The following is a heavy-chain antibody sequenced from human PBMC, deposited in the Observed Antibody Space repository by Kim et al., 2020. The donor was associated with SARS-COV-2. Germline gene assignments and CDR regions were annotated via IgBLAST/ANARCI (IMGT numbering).Heavy chain of an antibody. D-gene: IGHD3-22*01. CDR3: AKDNYYDSSGYYSVIDY. CDR1: GFTFDDYA. V-gene: IGHV3-9*01. CDR2: ISWNSGSI. J-gene: IGHJ4*01. Sequence: GGSLRLSCAASGFTFDDYAMHWVRQAPGKGLEWVSGISWNSGSIGYADSVKGRFTISRDNAKNSLHLQMNSLRAEDTALYYCAKDNYYDSSGYYSVIDY.